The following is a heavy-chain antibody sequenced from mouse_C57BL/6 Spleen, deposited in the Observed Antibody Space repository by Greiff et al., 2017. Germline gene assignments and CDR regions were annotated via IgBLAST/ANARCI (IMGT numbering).Heavy chain of an antibody. CDR1: GYSFTDYN. D-gene: IGHD1-1*01. CDR2: INPNYGTT. V-gene: IGHV1-39*01. Sequence: VHVKQSGPELVKPGASVKISCKASGYSFTDYNMNWVKQSNGKSLEWIGVINPNYGTTSYNQKFKGKATLTVDQSSSTAYMQLNSLTSKDSAVYYCASNYGSGYNFGYWGQGTTLTVSS. CDR3: ASNYGSGYNFGY. J-gene: IGHJ2*01.